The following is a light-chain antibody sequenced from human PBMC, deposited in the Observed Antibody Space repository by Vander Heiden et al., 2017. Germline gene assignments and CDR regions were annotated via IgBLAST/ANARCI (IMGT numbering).Light chain of an antibody. V-gene: IGKV1-39*01. CDR3: QQSDNSPHT. Sequence: DIEMTQSPSSLSASVGDRVTITCRASQSISTSLNWYQQKPGKAPKLLMYLASSLQSGVPSRFSGSGSGTDFTLTISRLRPEDFATYYCQQSDNSPHTFGQGTKLEIK. J-gene: IGKJ2*01. CDR1: QSISTS. CDR2: LAS.